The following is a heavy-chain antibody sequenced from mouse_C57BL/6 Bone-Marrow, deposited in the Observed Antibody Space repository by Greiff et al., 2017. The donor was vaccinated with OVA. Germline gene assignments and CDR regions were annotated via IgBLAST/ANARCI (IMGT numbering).Heavy chain of an antibody. CDR1: GFNIKDYY. J-gene: IGHJ1*03. V-gene: IGHV14-2*01. D-gene: IGHD1-1*01. CDR2: IDPEDGET. CDR3: ARGLITTVVDV. Sequence: VHVKQSGAELVKPGASVKLSCTASGFNIKDYYMHWVKQRTDQGLEWIGRIDPEDGETKYAPKFQGKATITADTSSNTAYLQLSSLTSEDTAVYYCARGLITTVVDVWGTGTTVTVSS.